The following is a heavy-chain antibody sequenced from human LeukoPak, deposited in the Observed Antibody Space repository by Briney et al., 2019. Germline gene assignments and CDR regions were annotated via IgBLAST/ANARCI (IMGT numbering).Heavy chain of an antibody. J-gene: IGHJ3*02. CDR2: INPSGGST. D-gene: IGHD5-18*01. CDR1: GYTFTSYY. CDR3: ARDLISYGYFSAAFDI. V-gene: IGHV1-46*01. Sequence: ASVKVSCKASGYTFTSYYMHWVRQAPGQGLEWMGIINPSGGSTSYAQKFQGRVTMTRDMSTSTVYMELSSLRSEDTAVYYCARDLISYGYFSAAFDIWGQGTMVTVSS.